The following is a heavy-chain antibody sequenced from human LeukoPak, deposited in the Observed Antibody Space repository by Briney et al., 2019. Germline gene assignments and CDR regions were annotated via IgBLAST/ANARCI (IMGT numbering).Heavy chain of an antibody. CDR2: ISSSSSYI. CDR3: ARDRRAAAAGLFDC. CDR1: GFTFSSYS. V-gene: IGHV3-21*01. Sequence: GGSLTLSCAASGFTFSSYSINWVRQAPGKGLEWVSSISSSSSYIYYADSVKGRITISRDNDKNSLYLQMNSLRAEDTAVYYCARDRRAAAAGLFDCWGQGTLVTVSS. D-gene: IGHD6-13*01. J-gene: IGHJ4*02.